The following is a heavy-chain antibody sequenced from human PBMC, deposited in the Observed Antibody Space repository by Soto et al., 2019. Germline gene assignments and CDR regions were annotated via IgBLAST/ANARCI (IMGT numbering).Heavy chain of an antibody. J-gene: IGHJ3*02. V-gene: IGHV4-30-4*01. CDR3: ARDYDFWSGPPAAFDI. CDR2: IYYSGST. CDR1: GGSISSGDYY. D-gene: IGHD3-3*01. Sequence: QVQLQESGPGLVKPSQTLSLTCTVSGGSISSGDYYWSWIRQPPGKGLEWIGYIYYSGSTYYNPSLKRRVTISGDTSKNQVSLKLSSVTAAATAVYYCARDYDFWSGPPAAFDIWGQGTLVTVSS.